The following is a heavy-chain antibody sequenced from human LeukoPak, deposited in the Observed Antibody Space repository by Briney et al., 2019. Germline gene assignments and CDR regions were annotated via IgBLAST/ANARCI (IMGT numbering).Heavy chain of an antibody. J-gene: IGHJ4*02. D-gene: IGHD3-3*01. Sequence: ASVKVSCKVSGHTLSDLTMHWVRQAPGKGLEWMGGFDPGNGEIIYAQKFQGRVTMTEDATTDTAYMELSSLKSEDTAVYYCAAGGLYDLLPYWGQGTLVTVSS. V-gene: IGHV1-24*01. CDR2: FDPGNGEI. CDR3: AAGGLYDLLPY. CDR1: GHTLSDLT.